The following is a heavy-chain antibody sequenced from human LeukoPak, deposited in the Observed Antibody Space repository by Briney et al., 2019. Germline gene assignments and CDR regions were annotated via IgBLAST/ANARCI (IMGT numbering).Heavy chain of an antibody. J-gene: IGHJ4*02. Sequence: ASVKVSCKASGYIFTSYYMHWVRQAPGQGLEWMGIINPSGGSTSYAQKFQGRVTMTRDMSTSTVYMELSSLRSEDTAVYYCAREEIGNYFDYWGQGTLVTVSS. CDR1: GYIFTSYY. CDR2: INPSGGST. D-gene: IGHD3-3*01. V-gene: IGHV1-46*01. CDR3: AREEIGNYFDY.